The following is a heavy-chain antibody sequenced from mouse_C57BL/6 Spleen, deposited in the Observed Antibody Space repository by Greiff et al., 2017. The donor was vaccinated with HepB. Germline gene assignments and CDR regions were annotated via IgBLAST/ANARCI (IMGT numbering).Heavy chain of an antibody. CDR3: ARRRLDYAMDY. D-gene: IGHD2-13*01. CDR2: IYPSDSET. Sequence: QVQLQQPGAELVRPGSSVKLSCKASGYTFTSYWMDWVKQRPGKGLEWIGNIYPSDSETHYKQKFKDKATLTIDKSSSTAYMQLSSLTSEDSAVYYCARRRLDYAMDYWGQGTSVTVSS. CDR1: GYTFTSYW. J-gene: IGHJ4*01. V-gene: IGHV1-61*01.